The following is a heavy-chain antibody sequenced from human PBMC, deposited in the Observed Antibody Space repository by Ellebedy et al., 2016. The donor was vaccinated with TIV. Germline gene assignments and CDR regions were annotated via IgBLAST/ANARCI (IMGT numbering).Heavy chain of an antibody. V-gene: IGHV4-38-2*02. CDR3: ARVSGGNSGGYYYYYMDV. D-gene: IGHD4-23*01. CDR2: IYQSGST. Sequence: MPGGSLRLSCTVSGYSISSGYYWGWIRQPPGKGLEWIGSIYQSGSTYYNPSLKSRLTISVDTSKNQFSLKLSSVTAADTAVYYCARVSGGNSGGYYYYYMDVWGKGTTVTVSS. CDR1: GYSISSGYY. J-gene: IGHJ6*03.